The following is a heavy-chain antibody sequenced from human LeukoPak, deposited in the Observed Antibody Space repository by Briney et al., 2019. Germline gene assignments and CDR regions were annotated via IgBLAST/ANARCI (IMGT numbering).Heavy chain of an antibody. CDR1: GFTFITYW. J-gene: IGHJ4*02. Sequence: GSLRLSCAASGFTFITYWMHWVRQAPGKGLVWVSSIKSDGSSTSYADSVKGRFTISRDNAKNTLYLQMNSLRAEDTAVYYCARDRASHFDFWGQGTLVTVSS. V-gene: IGHV3-74*01. CDR3: ARDRASHFDF. D-gene: IGHD2-2*01. CDR2: IKSDGSST.